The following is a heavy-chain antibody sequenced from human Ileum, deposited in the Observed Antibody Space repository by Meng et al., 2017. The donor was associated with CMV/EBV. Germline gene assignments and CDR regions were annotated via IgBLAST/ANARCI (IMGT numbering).Heavy chain of an antibody. D-gene: IGHD6-13*01. Sequence: GGSLRLSCAASGFTFGSYWMSWVSQAPGKEPEFVANIHQDGSNRSYLDSVKGRFTISRDNAKASFYLHMNSLGPEDSAMYYCARDPGYSSFDYWGQGTLVTVSS. V-gene: IGHV3-7*01. J-gene: IGHJ4*02. CDR3: ARDPGYSSFDY. CDR1: GFTFGSYW. CDR2: IHQDGSNR.